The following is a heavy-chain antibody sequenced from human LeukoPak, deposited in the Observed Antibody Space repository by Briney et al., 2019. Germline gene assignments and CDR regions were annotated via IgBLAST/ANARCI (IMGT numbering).Heavy chain of an antibody. CDR1: GYTFTSYG. CDR3: AGEYYDSSGHYQGPPYFDY. CDR2: ISPYTGNT. Sequence: ASVKVSCKASGYTFTSYGISWVRQAPGQGLEWMGWISPYTGNTNYAQKFQGRVTITADESTSTAYMELSSLRSEDTAVYYCAGEYYDSSGHYQGPPYFDYWGQGTLVTVSS. D-gene: IGHD3-22*01. V-gene: IGHV1-18*01. J-gene: IGHJ4*02.